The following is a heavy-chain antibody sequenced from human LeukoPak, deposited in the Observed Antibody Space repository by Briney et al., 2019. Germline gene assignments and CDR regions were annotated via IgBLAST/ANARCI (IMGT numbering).Heavy chain of an antibody. Sequence: ASVTVSCTASAYTFTSYGISWVRQAPGQGIEWMGWISAYNGNTNYAQKLHGRVTMTTDTSTSTAYMELRSLRADDTAVYYCARRVAGRKDAFDIWGQGTMVTVSS. CDR2: ISAYNGNT. J-gene: IGHJ3*02. V-gene: IGHV1-18*01. CDR3: ARRVAGRKDAFDI. CDR1: AYTFTSYG. D-gene: IGHD6-19*01.